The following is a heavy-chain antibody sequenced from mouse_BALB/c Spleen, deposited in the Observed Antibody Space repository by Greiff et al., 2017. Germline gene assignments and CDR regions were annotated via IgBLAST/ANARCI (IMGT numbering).Heavy chain of an antibody. J-gene: IGHJ2*01. Sequence: VKLVESGPELVRPGVSVKISCKGSGYTFTDYAMHWVKQSHAKSLEWIGVISTYYGNTNYNQKFKGKATMTVDKSSSTAYMELARLTSEDSAIYYCARGLPHFDYWGQGTTHTVSS. CDR3: ARGLPHFDY. V-gene: IGHV1-67*01. CDR1: GYTFTDYA. CDR2: ISTYYGNT.